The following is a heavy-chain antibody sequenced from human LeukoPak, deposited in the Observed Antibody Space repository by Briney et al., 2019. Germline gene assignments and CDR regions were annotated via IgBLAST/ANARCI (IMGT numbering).Heavy chain of an antibody. CDR3: AKDLIVVVVAAMDY. CDR1: GFTFSSYG. CDR2: ISYDGSNK. D-gene: IGHD2-15*01. V-gene: IGHV3-30*18. J-gene: IGHJ4*02. Sequence: GGSLRLSCAASGFTFSSYGMHWVRQAPGKGLEWVAVISYDGSNKYYADSVKGRFTISRDNSKNTLYLQMNSLRAEDTAVYYCAKDLIVVVVAAMDYWGQGTLVTVSS.